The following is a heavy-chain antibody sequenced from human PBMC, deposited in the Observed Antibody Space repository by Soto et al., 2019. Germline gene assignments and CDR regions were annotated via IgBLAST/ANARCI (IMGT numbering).Heavy chain of an antibody. Sequence: PSETLSLTCSVSGGSISSYYWSWSRQPPGKGLKWIGYIFYSGTTNYNPSLKSRVTISLDTSRNQFSLTLSSVTAADTAVYYCARSPSTYDGNWFDPWGQGTLVTVSS. CDR3: ARSPSTYDGNWFDP. CDR1: GGSISSYY. CDR2: IFYSGTT. V-gene: IGHV4-59*01. J-gene: IGHJ5*02. D-gene: IGHD4-4*01.